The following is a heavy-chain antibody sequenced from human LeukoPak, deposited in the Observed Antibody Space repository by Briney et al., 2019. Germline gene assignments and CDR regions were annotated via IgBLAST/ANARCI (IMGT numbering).Heavy chain of an antibody. Sequence: PPGGSLRLSCAASGFTLSRYNMNWVRQAPGKGLEWVSYISSSSSTIYYADSVKGRFTISRDNAKNSLYLQMYSLRDEDTAVYYCARGLPMEISGWYFDYWGLGTLVTVSS. V-gene: IGHV3-48*02. CDR1: GFTLSRYN. D-gene: IGHD6-19*01. J-gene: IGHJ4*02. CDR3: ARGLPMEISGWYFDY. CDR2: ISSSSSTI.